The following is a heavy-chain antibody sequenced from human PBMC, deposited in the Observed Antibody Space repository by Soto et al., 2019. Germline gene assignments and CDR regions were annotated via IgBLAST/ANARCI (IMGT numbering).Heavy chain of an antibody. Sequence: SETLSLTYTVSGGSISSYYWNWIRQPPGKGLEWIGYIYYTGSTVYNPSFKSRVTISVDTSKNQFSLKLNSVTAADTAVYYCARDLWGYCGTDCYPLDVWGQGTTVTVSS. J-gene: IGHJ6*02. CDR2: IYYTGST. CDR3: ARDLWGYCGTDCYPLDV. V-gene: IGHV4-59*01. CDR1: GGSISSYY. D-gene: IGHD2-21*02.